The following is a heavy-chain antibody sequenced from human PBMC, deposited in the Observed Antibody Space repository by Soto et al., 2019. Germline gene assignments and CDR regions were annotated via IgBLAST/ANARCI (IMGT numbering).Heavy chain of an antibody. CDR1: GGSISSSSYY. D-gene: IGHD1-1*01. J-gene: IGHJ3*02. CDR3: ARVERGTATTVVDAFDI. Sequence: PSETLSLTCTVSGGSISSSSYYWGWIRQPPGKGLEWIGEMNYSGRTHFNPSLKSRVTISVDTSKNQFSLKMSSVTAADTALYYCARVERGTATTVVDAFDIWGPGTMVTVSS. V-gene: IGHV4-39*01. CDR2: MNYSGRT.